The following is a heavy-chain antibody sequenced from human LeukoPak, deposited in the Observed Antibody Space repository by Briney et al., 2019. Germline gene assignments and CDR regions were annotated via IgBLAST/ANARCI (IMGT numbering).Heavy chain of an antibody. CDR3: ARGLMIAAAGTVDY. V-gene: IGHV3-21*01. CDR1: GFTFGSYS. J-gene: IGHJ4*02. D-gene: IGHD6-13*01. CDR2: ISSSSSYI. Sequence: GGSLRLSCAASGFTFGSYSMKWVRQAPGEGVEGVSSISSSSSYIYYADSVKGRFTISRDNAKNSLYLQMNSLRAEDTAVYYCARGLMIAAAGTVDYWGQGTLVTVSS.